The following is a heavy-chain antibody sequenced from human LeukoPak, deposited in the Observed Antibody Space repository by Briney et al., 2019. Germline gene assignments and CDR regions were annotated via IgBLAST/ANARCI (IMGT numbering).Heavy chain of an antibody. CDR2: VSGSGGST. CDR1: GFTFSTYW. V-gene: IGHV3-23*01. J-gene: IGHJ4*02. CDR3: ANFVVGATGYFDY. Sequence: PGGSLRLSCAASGFTFSTYWMHWVRQAPGKGLVRLSPVSGSGGSTYYADSVKGRFTISRDNSKNTLYLQMNSLRAEDTAVYYCANFVVGATGYFDYWGQGTLVTVSS. D-gene: IGHD1-26*01.